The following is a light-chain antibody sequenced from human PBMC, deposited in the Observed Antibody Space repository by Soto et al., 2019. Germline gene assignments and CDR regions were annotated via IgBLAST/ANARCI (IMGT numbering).Light chain of an antibody. CDR2: AXS. V-gene: IGKV3-20*01. Sequence: MVLTKSPGPLSLSRGERATLSXRASDSVIMYLTWYQQKPGXAPRXXXDAXSSRATGIPDRFSGSGSATDFTPTISRLDPDYCAWYLLQQYGMSPSTFGQGTRLEIK. CDR1: DSVIMY. CDR3: QQYGMSPST. J-gene: IGKJ5*01.